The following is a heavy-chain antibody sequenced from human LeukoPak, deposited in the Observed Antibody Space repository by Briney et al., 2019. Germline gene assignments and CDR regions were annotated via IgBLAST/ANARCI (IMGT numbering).Heavy chain of an antibody. V-gene: IGHV3-11*06. CDR1: GFTFSDYY. J-gene: IGHJ4*02. CDR3: ARMGIAAVGAYYFDY. D-gene: IGHD6-13*01. Sequence: GGSLRLSCAASGFTFSDYYMSWIRQAPGKGLEWVSYISRNSYTNYADSVKGRFTISRDNAKNSLYLQMASLRAEDTAVYYCARMGIAAVGAYYFDYWGQGTLVAVTS. CDR2: ISRNSYT.